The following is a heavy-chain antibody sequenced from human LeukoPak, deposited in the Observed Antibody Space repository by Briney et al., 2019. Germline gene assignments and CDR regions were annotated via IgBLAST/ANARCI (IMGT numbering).Heavy chain of an antibody. D-gene: IGHD5-12*01. V-gene: IGHV1-2*02. CDR1: GYTFTGYY. CDR3: ARGGDIVAFWFDP. CDR2: INPNSGGT. Sequence: ASVKVSCKASGYTFTGYYMHWVRQAPGQGLEWMGWINPNSGGTNYAQKFQGRVTMTRDTSVSTAYMELSRLRSDDTAVYYCARGGDIVAFWFDPWGQGTLVTVSS. J-gene: IGHJ5*02.